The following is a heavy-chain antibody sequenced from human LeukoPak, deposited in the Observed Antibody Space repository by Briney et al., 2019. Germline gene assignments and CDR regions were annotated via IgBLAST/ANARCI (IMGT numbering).Heavy chain of an antibody. CDR1: GFTFSSYA. Sequence: GGSLRLSCAASGFTFSSYAMSWVRQAPGKGLEWVSAISGSGGSTYYADSVKGRFTISRDNSKNTLYLQMNSLRAEDTAVYYCAKKEYSSSSIFDLDYWGQGTLVTVSS. D-gene: IGHD6-6*01. CDR2: ISGSGGST. V-gene: IGHV3-23*01. J-gene: IGHJ4*02. CDR3: AKKEYSSSSIFDLDY.